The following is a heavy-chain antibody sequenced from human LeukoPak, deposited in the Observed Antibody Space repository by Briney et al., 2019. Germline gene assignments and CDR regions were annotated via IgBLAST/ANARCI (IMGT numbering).Heavy chain of an antibody. CDR1: GYTLTELS. CDR3: ATCYGSGSYYLDY. J-gene: IGHJ4*02. Sequence: ASVKVSCKVSGYTLTELSMHWVRQAPGKGLEWMGGFDPEDGETIYAQKFQGRVTMTEDTPTDTAYMELSSLRSEDTAVYYCATCYGSGSYYLDYWGQGTLVTVSS. D-gene: IGHD3-10*01. V-gene: IGHV1-24*01. CDR2: FDPEDGET.